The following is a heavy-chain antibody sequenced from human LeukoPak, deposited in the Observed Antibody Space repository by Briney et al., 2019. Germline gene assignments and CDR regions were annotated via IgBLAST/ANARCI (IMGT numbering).Heavy chain of an antibody. CDR3: AREPYDYYDSSGYYPDY. CDR2: ISSSSYI. J-gene: IGHJ4*02. Sequence: PGGSLRLSCAASGFTFSSYSMNWVRQAPGKGLEWVSSISSSSYIYYADSVKGRFTISRDNAKNSLYLQMNSLRAEDTAVYYCAREPYDYYDSSGYYPDYWGQGTLVTVSS. D-gene: IGHD3-22*01. CDR1: GFTFSSYS. V-gene: IGHV3-21*01.